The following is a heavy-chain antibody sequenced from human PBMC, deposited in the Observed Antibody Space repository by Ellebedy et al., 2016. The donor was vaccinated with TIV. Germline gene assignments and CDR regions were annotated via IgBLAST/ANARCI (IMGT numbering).Heavy chain of an antibody. J-gene: IGHJ4*02. CDR2: INPSGGGT. Sequence: AASVKVSCKASGYTFSNNYMHWLRQAPGQGLEWMGVINPSGGGTSYSQRFQGGVTMTRDTSTSTVYMDLNSLRSEDTALYYCARDITYYYDSSGYWGFDSWGQGTLVTVSS. V-gene: IGHV1-46*01. CDR3: ARDITYYYDSSGYWGFDS. CDR1: GYTFSNNY. D-gene: IGHD3-22*01.